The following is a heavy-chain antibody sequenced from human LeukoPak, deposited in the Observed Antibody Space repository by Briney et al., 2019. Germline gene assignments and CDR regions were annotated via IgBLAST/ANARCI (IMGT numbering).Heavy chain of an antibody. CDR2: IREDGNEK. J-gene: IGHJ4*02. V-gene: IGHV3-7*01. D-gene: IGHD2-8*01. CDR3: ARSQWVLDY. Sequence: PGGSLRLSCAASGFNFNTYWITWVRQAPGKGLEWVANIREDGNEKYYVDSVKGRFTISRDSAKDLLYLQMNSLGVEDTAVYFCARSQWVLDYWGQGTRVTVSS. CDR1: GFNFNTYW.